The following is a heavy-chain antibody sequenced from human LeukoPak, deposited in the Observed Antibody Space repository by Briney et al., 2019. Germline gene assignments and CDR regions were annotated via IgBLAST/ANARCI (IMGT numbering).Heavy chain of an antibody. J-gene: IGHJ3*02. D-gene: IGHD5-18*01. V-gene: IGHV4-30-4*01. CDR2: IYYSGST. Sequence: SQTLSLTCTVSGGSISSGDYYWSWIRQPPGKGLEWIGYIYYSGSTYYNPSLKSRITISVDTSKNQFSLKLSSVTAADTAVYYCARETALGDAFDIWGQGTMVTVSS. CDR1: GGSISSGDYY. CDR3: ARETALGDAFDI.